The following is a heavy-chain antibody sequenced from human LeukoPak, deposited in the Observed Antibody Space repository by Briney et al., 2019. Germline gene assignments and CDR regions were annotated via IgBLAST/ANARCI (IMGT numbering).Heavy chain of an antibody. CDR2: IYPGDSDT. D-gene: IGHD4-17*01. Sequence: GESLKISCKASGYSFTSYWIGWVRQMPGKGLEWMGIIYPGDSDTRYSPSFQGQVTISADKSISTAYLQWSSLKASDTAMYYCGRSPSTVNLDYWGQGTLVTVSS. J-gene: IGHJ4*02. V-gene: IGHV5-51*01. CDR1: GYSFTSYW. CDR3: GRSPSTVNLDY.